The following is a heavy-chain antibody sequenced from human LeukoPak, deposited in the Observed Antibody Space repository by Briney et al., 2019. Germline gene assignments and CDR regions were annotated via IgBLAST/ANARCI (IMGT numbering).Heavy chain of an antibody. CDR1: GYTFTGYY. CDR2: SNPNSGGT. D-gene: IGHD3-16*01. Sequence: EASVKVSCKASGYTFTGYYMHWVRQAPGQGLEWMGWSNPNSGGTNYAQKFQGWVTMTRDTSISTAYMELSRLRSDDPAVYYCARDSSGEAGPDLDYWGQGTLVAVSS. CDR3: ARDSSGEAGPDLDY. V-gene: IGHV1-2*04. J-gene: IGHJ4*02.